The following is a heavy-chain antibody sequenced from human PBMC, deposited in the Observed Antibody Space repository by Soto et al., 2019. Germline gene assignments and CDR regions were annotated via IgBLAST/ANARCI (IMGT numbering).Heavy chain of an antibody. CDR1: GFTFSSYA. Sequence: GGSLRLSCAASGFTFSSYAMSWVRQAPGKGLEWVSASSGSGGSTYYADSVKGRFTISRDNSKNTRYLQMNSLRAEDTAVYSCAREIIAARRGNAFDIWGQGTMVTVSS. J-gene: IGHJ3*02. D-gene: IGHD6-6*01. CDR2: SSGSGGST. CDR3: AREIIAARRGNAFDI. V-gene: IGHV3-23*01.